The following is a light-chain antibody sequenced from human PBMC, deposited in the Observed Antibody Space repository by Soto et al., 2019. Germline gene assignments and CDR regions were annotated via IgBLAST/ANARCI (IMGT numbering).Light chain of an antibody. Sequence: DIVMTQSPDSLAVSLGERATINCRSSQSLFSSSNNKNFLGWFQQKAGQPPKRLIYWASTRDSGVPDRFSGSGSGTDFTLTISSLQAEDVAVYYCQQYYSSPLTFGGGTKVEIK. CDR2: WAS. J-gene: IGKJ4*01. V-gene: IGKV4-1*01. CDR1: QSLFSSSNNKNF. CDR3: QQYYSSPLT.